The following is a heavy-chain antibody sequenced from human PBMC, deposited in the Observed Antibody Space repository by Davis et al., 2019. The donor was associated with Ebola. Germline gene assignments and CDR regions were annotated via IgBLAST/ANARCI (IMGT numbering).Heavy chain of an antibody. V-gene: IGHV4-34*01. J-gene: IGHJ4*02. D-gene: IGHD3-3*01. CDR1: GGSFSGYY. CDR2: INHSGST. Sequence: PSETLSLTCAVYGGSFSGYYWTWIRQPPGKGLEWIGEINHSGSTNYNPSLKSRLTISVDTSKNQFSLKLSSVTAADTAVYYCARCRFLEWFVDYWGQGTLVTVSS. CDR3: ARCRFLEWFVDY.